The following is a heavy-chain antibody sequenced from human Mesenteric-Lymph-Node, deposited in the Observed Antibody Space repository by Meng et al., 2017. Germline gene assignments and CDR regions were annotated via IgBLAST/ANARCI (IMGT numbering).Heavy chain of an antibody. J-gene: IGHJ4*01. D-gene: IGHD3-22*01. CDR1: GGSISSGGHS. CDR2: IYYSGST. Sequence: QVQLQESGPGLVKPSQTLSLTCTVSGGSISSGGHSWSWIRQHPGKGLEWIGYIYYSGSTYYNPSLKSRVILSVDTSKNQFSLKLSSVTAADTAVYYCARVDSSGYFLDYWGQGTLVTVSS. V-gene: IGHV4-31*03. CDR3: ARVDSSGYFLDY.